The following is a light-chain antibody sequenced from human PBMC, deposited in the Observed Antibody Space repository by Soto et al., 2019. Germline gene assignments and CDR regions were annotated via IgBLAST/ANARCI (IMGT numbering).Light chain of an antibody. CDR2: YIS. V-gene: IGKV3D-15*01. Sequence: EVVMTLSVATVSVSPWETASPFFVASQSAGNFLALYQQKPGQAPRLLIYYISTRATGIPARFSGSGSGTEFTLTINSLQSEDSAVYYCQQHNQWPITFGQGTRLEI. CDR1: QSAGNF. J-gene: IGKJ5*01. CDR3: QQHNQWPIT.